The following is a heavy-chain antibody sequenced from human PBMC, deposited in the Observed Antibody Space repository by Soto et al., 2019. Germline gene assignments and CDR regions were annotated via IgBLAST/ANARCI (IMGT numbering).Heavy chain of an antibody. CDR3: ARNDILTGYPEYYFDY. CDR1: GGTFSSYA. Sequence: SVKVSCKASGGTFSSYAISWVRQAPGQGLEWMGGIIPIFGTANYAQKFQGRVTITADKSTSTAYMELSSLRSEDTAVYYCARNDILTGYPEYYFDYWGQGTLVTVSS. D-gene: IGHD3-9*01. V-gene: IGHV1-69*06. J-gene: IGHJ4*02. CDR2: IIPIFGTA.